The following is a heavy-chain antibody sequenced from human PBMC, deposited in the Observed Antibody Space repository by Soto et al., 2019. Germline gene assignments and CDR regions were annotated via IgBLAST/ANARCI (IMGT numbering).Heavy chain of an antibody. V-gene: IGHV1-69*13. CDR1: GCTCSSYA. J-gene: IGHJ6*02. CDR3: ARDSSSYLVDV. Sequence: SVKLSCKASGCTCSSYAISWVRQAPGPGLEWMGGIIPIFGTANYAQKFQGRVTITADESTSTAYMELSSLRSEDTAVYYCARDSSSYLVDVWGQGTTVTVSS. D-gene: IGHD6-13*01. CDR2: IIPIFGTA.